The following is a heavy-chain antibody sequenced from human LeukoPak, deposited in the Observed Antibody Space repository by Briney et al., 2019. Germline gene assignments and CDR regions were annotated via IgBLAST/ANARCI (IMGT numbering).Heavy chain of an antibody. CDR2: ISGSGAST. CDR1: GFTFSSYA. Sequence: GGSLRLSCAASGFTFSSYAMSWVRQAPGKGLEWVSGISGSGASTYFADSVKGRFTISRDNSKSTLYLQMNSLSAEDTALYYCAKGMGSTSGRVDYWGQGTLVTVSS. J-gene: IGHJ4*02. CDR3: AKGMGSTSGRVDY. D-gene: IGHD2/OR15-2a*01. V-gene: IGHV3-23*01.